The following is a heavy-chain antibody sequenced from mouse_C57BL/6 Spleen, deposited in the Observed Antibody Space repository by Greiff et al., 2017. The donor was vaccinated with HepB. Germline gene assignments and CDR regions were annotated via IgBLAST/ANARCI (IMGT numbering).Heavy chain of an antibody. Sequence: QVQLKESGAELVRPGASVTLSCKASGYTFTDYEMHWVKQTPVHGLEWIGAIDPETGGTAYNQKFKGKAILTADKSSSTAYMELRSLTSEDSAVYYCTRIRLTGTGYFDYWGQGTTLTVSS. D-gene: IGHD4-1*01. J-gene: IGHJ2*01. CDR2: IDPETGGT. CDR1: GYTFTDYE. CDR3: TRIRLTGTGYFDY. V-gene: IGHV1-15*01.